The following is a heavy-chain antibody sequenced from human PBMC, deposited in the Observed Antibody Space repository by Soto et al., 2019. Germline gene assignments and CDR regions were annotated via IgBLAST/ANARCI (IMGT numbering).Heavy chain of an antibody. CDR3: ARRLYGDYDY. D-gene: IGHD4-17*01. CDR1: GYSFTTSG. J-gene: IGHJ4*02. CDR2: ISTYNGNT. V-gene: IGHV1-18*01. Sequence: QAQLMQSGAEVKEPGASVKVSCKASGYSFTTSGITWVRQAPGQGLEWMGWISTYNGNTNYAQNLQDRVTLTTDTSTSTAYMELRSLRSDDTAVYYCARRLYGDYDYWGQGTLVTVSS.